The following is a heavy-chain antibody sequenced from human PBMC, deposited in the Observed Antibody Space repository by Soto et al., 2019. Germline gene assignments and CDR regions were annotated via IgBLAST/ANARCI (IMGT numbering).Heavy chain of an antibody. CDR1: GFTFSTNYG. V-gene: IGHV3-23*01. Sequence: EVQLLESGGALVRPGGSQRLSCVGSGFTFSTNYGLAWVRQARGKGLEWVSSISGSGDGIAYADSVKGRFTISTDSSKNTLYLQMNNLRADDTAVYFCAKKCRGSCPFDYWGQGTLVTVSS. CDR2: ISGSGDGI. J-gene: IGHJ4*02. CDR3: AKKCRGSCPFDY. D-gene: IGHD1-26*01.